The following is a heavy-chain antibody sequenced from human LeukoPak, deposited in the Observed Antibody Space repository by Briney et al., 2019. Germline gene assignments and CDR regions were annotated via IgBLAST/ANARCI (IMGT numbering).Heavy chain of an antibody. Sequence: SETLSLTCTVSGGSIGSHYWTWIRQTPGKGLEWIGYVYDIGTTKYNPSLKSRVTISVDTSKNQFSLRLSSVTAADTAVYYCARGGVLKSVDYWGQGTLVAVSS. CDR3: ARGGVLKSVDY. CDR2: VYDIGTT. D-gene: IGHD3-16*01. CDR1: GGSIGSHY. V-gene: IGHV4-59*11. J-gene: IGHJ4*02.